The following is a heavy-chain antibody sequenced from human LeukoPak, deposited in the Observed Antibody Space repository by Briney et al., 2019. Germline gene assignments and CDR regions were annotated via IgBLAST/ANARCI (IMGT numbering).Heavy chain of an antibody. D-gene: IGHD1-26*01. V-gene: IGHV3-33*06. CDR3: AKEVGPDLGA. Sequence: GGSLRLSCAVSGFTFSSYAIHWVRQAPGKGLEWVAIIWYDGSKTYYAESVKGRFTISRDNSNNMAYLQMSSLRVEDTAVYYCAKEVGPDLGAWGQGTLVTVSS. J-gene: IGHJ4*02. CDR2: IWYDGSKT. CDR1: GFTFSSYA.